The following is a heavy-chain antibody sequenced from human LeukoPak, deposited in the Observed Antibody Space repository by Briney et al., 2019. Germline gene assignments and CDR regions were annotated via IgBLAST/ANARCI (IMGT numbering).Heavy chain of an antibody. CDR3: ARHRGPTTEVTRDFDY. Sequence: SQTLSLTCTVSGGSISSGSYYWSWIRQPPGKGLEWIGYIYYSGTTNHNPSLKSRVTISVDTSKNQFSLKLTSVSAADTAVYYCARHRGPTTEVTRDFDYWGQGTLVTVSS. J-gene: IGHJ4*02. CDR2: IYYSGTT. V-gene: IGHV4-61*01. D-gene: IGHD4-23*01. CDR1: GGSISSGSYY.